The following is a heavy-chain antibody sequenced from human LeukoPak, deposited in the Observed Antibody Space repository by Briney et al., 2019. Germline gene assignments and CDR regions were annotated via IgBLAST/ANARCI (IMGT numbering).Heavy chain of an antibody. D-gene: IGHD6-13*01. Sequence: SETLSLTCTVSGGSISSYYWSWIRQPPGKGLEWIGYIYYIGTANYNSSLKSRVTISVDTSKNQFSLKLSSVTAADTAVYYCARVSSWFDGFDYWGQGTLVTVSS. V-gene: IGHV4-59*08. J-gene: IGHJ4*02. CDR3: ARVSSWFDGFDY. CDR2: IYYIGTA. CDR1: GGSISSYY.